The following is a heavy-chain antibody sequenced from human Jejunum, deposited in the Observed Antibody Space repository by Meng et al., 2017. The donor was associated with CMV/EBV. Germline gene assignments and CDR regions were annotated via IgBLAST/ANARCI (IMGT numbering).Heavy chain of an antibody. CDR3: ARGGGGTILSYYGMDV. J-gene: IGHJ6*02. D-gene: IGHD1-1*01. Sequence: FALSTYAMHWVRQAPGKGLERVAVISFNGGNTYCADSVKGRFTLSRDNSKNTLDLQMNSLRPEDTAVYYCARGGGGTILSYYGMDVWGQGTTVTVSS. CDR2: ISFNGGNT. V-gene: IGHV3-30-3*01. CDR1: FALSTYA.